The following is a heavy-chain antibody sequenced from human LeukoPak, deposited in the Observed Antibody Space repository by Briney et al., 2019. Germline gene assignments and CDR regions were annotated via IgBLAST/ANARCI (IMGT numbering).Heavy chain of an antibody. CDR1: GGSFSGYY. J-gene: IGHJ5*02. CDR3: ARGRTRFDP. V-gene: IGHV4-34*01. D-gene: IGHD2-2*01. CDR2: INHSGST. Sequence: SETLSLTCAVYGGSFSGYYWSWIRQPPVKGLEWIGEINHSGSTNYNPSLKSRVTISVDTSKNQFSLKLSSVTAADTAVYYCARGRTRFDPWGQGTLVTVSS.